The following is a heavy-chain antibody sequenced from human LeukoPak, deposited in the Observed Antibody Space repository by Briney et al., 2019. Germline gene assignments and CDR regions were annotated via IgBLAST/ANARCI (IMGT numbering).Heavy chain of an antibody. J-gene: IGHJ3*02. CDR2: IHTSGST. Sequence: SSETLSLTCTVSGGSISGYYWTWIRQPAGKGLEWFGRIHTSGSTNYNPSLKSRVTISVDTSKNQFSLKLSSVTAADTAVYYCARGGGIAAADDAFDIWGQGTMVTVSS. D-gene: IGHD6-13*01. CDR3: ARGGGIAAADDAFDI. V-gene: IGHV4-4*07. CDR1: GGSISGYY.